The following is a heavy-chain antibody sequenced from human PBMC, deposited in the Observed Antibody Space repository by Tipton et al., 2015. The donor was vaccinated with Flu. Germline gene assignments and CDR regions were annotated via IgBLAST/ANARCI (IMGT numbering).Heavy chain of an antibody. CDR1: GGSVRSGSYS. V-gene: IGHV4-61*03. J-gene: IGHJ4*02. Sequence: TLSLTCTVSGGSVRSGSYSWSWIRQPPGKGLEWIGYVYYSGAAKYNPSLTGRVTISVGTSENNFSLKLTAVTAADTAVYYCARAGAHGYTLVQDSWGQGALVTVSS. D-gene: IGHD5-24*01. CDR2: VYYSGAA. CDR3: ARAGAHGYTLVQDS.